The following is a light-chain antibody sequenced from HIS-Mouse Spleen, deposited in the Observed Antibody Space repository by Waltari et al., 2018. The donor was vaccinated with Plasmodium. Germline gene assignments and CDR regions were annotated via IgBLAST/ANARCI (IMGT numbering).Light chain of an antibody. V-gene: IGKV3-15*01. CDR1: QRVSSN. CDR3: QQYNNWSFT. CDR2: GAS. Sequence: EIVMTQSPATLSVSPGEGATLTCRASQRVSSNLAWYQQKPGQAPRLLIYGASTRATGIPARFSGSGSGTEFTLTISSLQSEDFAVYYCQQYNNWSFTFGPGTKVDIK. J-gene: IGKJ3*01.